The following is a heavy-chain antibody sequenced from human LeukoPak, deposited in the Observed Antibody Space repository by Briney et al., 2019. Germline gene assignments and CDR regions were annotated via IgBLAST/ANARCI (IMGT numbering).Heavy chain of an antibody. V-gene: IGHV3-21*01. J-gene: IGHJ6*03. D-gene: IGHD2-2*01. CDR2: ISTGSSYI. Sequence: GGSLRLSCAASGFTFSSSSMNWVRQAPGRGLDWVSSISTGSSYINYADSVKGRFAISRDNAQNSLYLQMTSLRAEDTAVYYCARSEGYCSSASCDAYYYYMDVWGKGTTVTVSS. CDR3: ARSEGYCSSASCDAYYYYMDV. CDR1: GFTFSSSS.